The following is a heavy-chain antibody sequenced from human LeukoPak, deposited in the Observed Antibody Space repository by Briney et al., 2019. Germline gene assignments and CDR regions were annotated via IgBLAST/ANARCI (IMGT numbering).Heavy chain of an antibody. CDR1: GGSISSSSYY. Sequence: SETLSLTCTVSGGSISSSSYYWGWLRQPPGTGLEWIGSIYYSGSTYYNPSLKSRVTISVDTSKNQFSLKLSSVTAADTAVYYCARKATDIRGAVTTNWFDPWGQGTLVTVSS. CDR3: ARKATDIRGAVTTNWFDP. CDR2: IYYSGST. J-gene: IGHJ5*02. D-gene: IGHD4-11*01. V-gene: IGHV4-39*07.